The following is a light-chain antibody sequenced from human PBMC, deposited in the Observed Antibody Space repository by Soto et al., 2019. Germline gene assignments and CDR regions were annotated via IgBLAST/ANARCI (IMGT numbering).Light chain of an antibody. Sequence: QSVLTQPPSASGAPGQRVTISCSGSSSNIGSNTVNWYQQFPGTAPRVLMYSNNQRPSGVPDRVSGSKSGTSVFLAISGLQSDDEADYYCAAWDDSLDGPVFGGGTKLTVL. CDR1: SSNIGSNT. CDR3: AAWDDSLDGPV. V-gene: IGLV1-44*01. J-gene: IGLJ3*02. CDR2: SNN.